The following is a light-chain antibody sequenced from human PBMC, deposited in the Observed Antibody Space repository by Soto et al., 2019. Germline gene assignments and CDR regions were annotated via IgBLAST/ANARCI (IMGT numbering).Light chain of an antibody. V-gene: IGKV3-20*01. CDR2: AVS. Sequence: EIVLTQSPDTLSLSPGERATLSCRASQSVDSRYLAWYQQKRGQAPRLVIHAVSRRATGIPDRFSGSGSGTDFILTFSRLEPEDFADYYCQQYGNSPRYSFGQGTKLQIK. CDR1: QSVDSRY. CDR3: QQYGNSPRYS. J-gene: IGKJ2*03.